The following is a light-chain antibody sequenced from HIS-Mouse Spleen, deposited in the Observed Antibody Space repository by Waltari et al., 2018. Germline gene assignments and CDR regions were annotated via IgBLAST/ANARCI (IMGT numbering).Light chain of an antibody. J-gene: IGKJ1*01. CDR2: GAS. Sequence: EIVLPQSPGTLSLSPGERAAISCRASQRVSSSYLAWYQQKPGQAPRPLIYGASSRATGIPDRFSGSGSGTDFTLTISRLEPEDFAVYYCQQYGSSPPWTFGQGTKVEIK. CDR1: QRVSSSY. V-gene: IGKV3-20*01. CDR3: QQYGSSPPWT.